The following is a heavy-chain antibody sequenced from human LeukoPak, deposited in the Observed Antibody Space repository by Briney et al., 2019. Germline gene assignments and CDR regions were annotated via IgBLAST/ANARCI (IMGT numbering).Heavy chain of an antibody. D-gene: IGHD7-27*01. CDR2: ISSSGSTI. CDR3: VQDRDWGFGY. CDR1: GFTFSSYE. J-gene: IGHJ4*02. Sequence: GGSLRLSCAASGFTFSSYEMNWVRQAPGKGLEWVSYISSSGSTIYYADSVKGRFTISRDNAKNSLYLQMNSLRAEDTAIYYCVQDRDWGFGYWGQGNLVIVSS. V-gene: IGHV3-48*03.